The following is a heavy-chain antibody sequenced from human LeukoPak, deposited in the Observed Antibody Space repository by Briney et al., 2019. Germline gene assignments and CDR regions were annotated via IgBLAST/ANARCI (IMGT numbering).Heavy chain of an antibody. CDR3: AKVRLGSGLNPLFDY. Sequence: PGGSLRLPCAASGFTFSSYAMSWVRQAPGKGLEWVSAISGSGGSTYYADSVKGRFTISRDNSKNTLYLQMNSLRAEDTAVYYCAKVRLGSGLNPLFDYWGQGTLVTVSS. V-gene: IGHV3-23*01. J-gene: IGHJ4*02. CDR2: ISGSGGST. D-gene: IGHD3-22*01. CDR1: GFTFSSYA.